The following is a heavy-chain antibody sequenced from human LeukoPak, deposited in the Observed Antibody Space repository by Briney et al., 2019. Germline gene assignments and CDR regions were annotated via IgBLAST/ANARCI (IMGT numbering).Heavy chain of an antibody. CDR2: MNPNSGNT. V-gene: IGHV1-8*03. CDR3: ARGPITMVRGVIITSSYYFDY. J-gene: IGHJ4*02. Sequence: ASVKVSCKASGYTFTSYDINWVRQATGQGLEWMGWMNPNSGNTGYAQKFQGRVTITRNTSISTAYMELSSLRSEDTAVYYCARGPITMVRGVIITSSYYFDYWGQGTLVTVSS. CDR1: GYTFTSYD. D-gene: IGHD3-10*01.